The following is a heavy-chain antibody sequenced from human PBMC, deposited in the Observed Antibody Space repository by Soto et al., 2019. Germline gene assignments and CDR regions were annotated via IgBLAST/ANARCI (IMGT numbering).Heavy chain of an antibody. CDR2: MYYSGTT. CDR1: GDSIRSSTYY. CDR3: ALYFDWLYHFDF. Sequence: QLQLQESGPGLVKPSETLSLTCTVSGDSIRSSTYYWGWIRHPPGKALEWIGTMYYSGTTYYNPSLKIRVTMSVESSKNQSSLNLSSVTAADTAVYYCALYFDWLYHFDFWGQGTLVTVSS. V-gene: IGHV4-39*01. D-gene: IGHD3-9*01. J-gene: IGHJ4*02.